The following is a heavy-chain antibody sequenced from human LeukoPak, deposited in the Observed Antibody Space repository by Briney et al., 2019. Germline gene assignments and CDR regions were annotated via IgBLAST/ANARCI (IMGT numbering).Heavy chain of an antibody. D-gene: IGHD3-10*01. CDR2: IYYSGST. V-gene: IGHV4-31*03. CDR3: ARGGGVLLWFGELLSYFDY. J-gene: IGHJ4*02. CDR1: GGSISSGGYY. Sequence: SQTLSLTCTVSGGSISSGGYYWSWIRQHPGKGLEWIGYIYYSGSTYYNPSLKSRVTISVDTSKNQFSLKLSSVTAADTAVYYCARGGGVLLWFGELLSYFDYWGQGTLVTVSS.